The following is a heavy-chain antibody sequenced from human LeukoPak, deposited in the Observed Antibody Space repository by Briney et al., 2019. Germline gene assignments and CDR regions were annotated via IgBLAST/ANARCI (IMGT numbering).Heavy chain of an antibody. CDR1: GGTFSSYA. Sequence: GASVKVSCKASGGTFSSYAISWVRQAPGQGLEWMGGIIPIFGTANYAQKFQGRVTITADESTSTAYMELSSLRSEGTAVYYCARDTIFGVVGPFDYWGQGTLVTVSS. CDR3: ARDTIFGVVGPFDY. CDR2: IIPIFGTA. J-gene: IGHJ4*02. V-gene: IGHV1-69*01. D-gene: IGHD3-3*01.